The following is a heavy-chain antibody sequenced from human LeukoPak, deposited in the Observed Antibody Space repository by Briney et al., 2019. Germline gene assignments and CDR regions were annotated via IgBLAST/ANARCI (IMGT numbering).Heavy chain of an antibody. CDR1: GGSISSKTYN. J-gene: IGHJ3*02. D-gene: IGHD3-22*01. Sequence: SETLSLTCSISGGSISSKTYNWGWIRQPPGKGLEWIGSTYYTGSTHYNPSLKSRVTISVDTSKNQLSLKLTSVTAADMAVYYCARDRSSGYYSDAFDIWGQGTMVTVSS. CDR3: ARDRSSGYYSDAFDI. CDR2: TYYTGST. V-gene: IGHV4-39*07.